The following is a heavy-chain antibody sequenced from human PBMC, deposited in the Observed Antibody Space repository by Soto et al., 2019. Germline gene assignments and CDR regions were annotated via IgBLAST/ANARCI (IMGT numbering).Heavy chain of an antibody. CDR3: AKDGGYCSSTSCYLRYYYYGMDV. CDR1: GFTFSSYG. CDR2: ISYDGSNK. V-gene: IGHV3-30*18. Sequence: QVQLVESGGGVVQPGRSLRLSCAASGFTFSSYGMHWVRQAPGKGLESVAVISYDGSNKYYADSVKGRFTISRDNSKNTLYLQMNSLRAEDTAVYYCAKDGGYCSSTSCYLRYYYYGMDVWGQGTTVTVSS. J-gene: IGHJ6*02. D-gene: IGHD2-2*01.